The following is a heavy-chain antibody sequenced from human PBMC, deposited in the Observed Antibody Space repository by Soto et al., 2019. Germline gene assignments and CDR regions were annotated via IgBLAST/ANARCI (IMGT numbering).Heavy chain of an antibody. V-gene: IGHV4-34*01. CDR1: GGSFSGYY. Sequence: SETLSLTCAVYGGSFSGYYWSWIRQPPGKGLEWIGEINHSGSTNYNPSLKSRVTISVDTSKNQFSLKLSSVTAADTAVYYCARAYCGGDCYSRGDYYFDYWGQGTLVTVSS. J-gene: IGHJ4*01. D-gene: IGHD2-21*02. CDR3: ARAYCGGDCYSRGDYYFDY. CDR2: INHSGST.